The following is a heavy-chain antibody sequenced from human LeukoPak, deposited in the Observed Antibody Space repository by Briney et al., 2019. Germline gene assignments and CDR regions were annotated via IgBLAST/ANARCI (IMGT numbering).Heavy chain of an antibody. CDR2: ISRDSNII. V-gene: IGHV3-48*01. D-gene: IGHD5-18*01. Sequence: GGSLRLSCAASGFSFRDYNVNWVRQPPGKGLEWVSYISRDSNIIYYADSVKGRFTISRDNAKNSVSLQMNSLGAEDTAVYYCARAYDTNTYGYVYWGQGTLVTVSS. CDR3: ARAYDTNTYGYVY. J-gene: IGHJ4*02. CDR1: GFSFRDYN.